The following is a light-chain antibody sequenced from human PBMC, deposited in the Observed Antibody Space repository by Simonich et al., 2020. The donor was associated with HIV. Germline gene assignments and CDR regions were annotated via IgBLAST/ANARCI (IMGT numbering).Light chain of an antibody. Sequence: DIQMTQSPSTLSASVGDRVTITCRASQRISSWLAWFQQNPGKAPKLLIYKASGLESGGPSRFSGSGSGTEFTLTISSLQPDDSATYYCQQYNSYPYTFGQGTKLEIK. J-gene: IGKJ2*01. CDR3: QQYNSYPYT. V-gene: IGKV1-5*03. CDR1: QRISSW. CDR2: KAS.